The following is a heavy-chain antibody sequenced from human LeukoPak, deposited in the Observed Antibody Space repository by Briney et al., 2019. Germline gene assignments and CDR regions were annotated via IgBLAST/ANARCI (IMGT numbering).Heavy chain of an antibody. Sequence: QTGGSLRLSCVVSGFPFSVYEMNWVRQAPGKGLEWVSNIDSSGTIKYYADSVKGRFSISRDNAKSSLYLQMNSLRVEDTAVYYCALLAVASDFDYWGQGALVTVSS. CDR1: GFPFSVYE. V-gene: IGHV3-48*03. CDR2: IDSSGTIK. D-gene: IGHD6-19*01. J-gene: IGHJ4*02. CDR3: ALLAVASDFDY.